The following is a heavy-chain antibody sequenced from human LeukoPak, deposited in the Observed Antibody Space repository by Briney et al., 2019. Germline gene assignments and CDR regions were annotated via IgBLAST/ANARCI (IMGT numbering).Heavy chain of an antibody. CDR2: INHSGST. CDR3: ARHRGYSYGRVDGMDV. J-gene: IGHJ6*02. Sequence: SETLSLTCAVYGGSFSGYYWSWIRQPPGKGLEWIGEINHSGSTNYNPSLKSRVTISVDTSKNQFSLKLSSVTAAGTAVYYCARHRGYSYGRVDGMDVWGQGTTVTVSS. V-gene: IGHV4-34*01. CDR1: GGSFSGYY. D-gene: IGHD5-18*01.